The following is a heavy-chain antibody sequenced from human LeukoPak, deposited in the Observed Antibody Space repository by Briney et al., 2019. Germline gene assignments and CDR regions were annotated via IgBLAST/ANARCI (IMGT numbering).Heavy chain of an antibody. J-gene: IGHJ4*02. D-gene: IGHD1-14*01. Sequence: KTSETLSLTCTVPGGSISSGGYYWSWIRQHPGKGLEWIGYIYYSGSTYYNPSLKSRVTISVDTSKNQFSLKLSSVTAADTAVYYCAREIPGAVFDYWGQGTLVTVSS. CDR3: AREIPGAVFDY. CDR1: GGSISSGGYY. V-gene: IGHV4-31*03. CDR2: IYYSGST.